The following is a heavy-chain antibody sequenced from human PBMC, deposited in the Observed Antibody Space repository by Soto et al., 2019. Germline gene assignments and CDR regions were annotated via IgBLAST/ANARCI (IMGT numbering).Heavy chain of an antibody. D-gene: IGHD2-15*01. CDR2: MNPNSGNK. CDR3: ARGGYCSGGSCYWFDP. CDR1: GYTFTSYD. V-gene: IGHV1-8*02. J-gene: IGHJ5*02. Sequence: ASVKVSCKASGYTFTSYDINWVRQATGQGLEWMGWMNPNSGNKGYAQKFQGRATMTRHTYISTAYMELSSLRSEDTAVYYCARGGYCSGGSCYWFDPWGQGTLVTVSS.